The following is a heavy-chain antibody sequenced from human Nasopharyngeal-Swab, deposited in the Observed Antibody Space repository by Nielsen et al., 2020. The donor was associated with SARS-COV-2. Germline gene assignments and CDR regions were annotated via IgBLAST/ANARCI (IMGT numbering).Heavy chain of an antibody. J-gene: IGHJ4*02. CDR3: ARGEGAHNS. CDR2: TYYRSEWYN. Sequence: SQTLSLTCAISGDRVSNDRVAWNWIRQSPSRGLEWLGRTYYRSEWYNDYAVSVKSRITIKPDPSTNQFSLQLNSVTPEDTAVYYCARGEGAHNSWGQGTLVTVSS. V-gene: IGHV6-1*01. D-gene: IGHD3-16*01. CDR1: GDRVSNDRVA.